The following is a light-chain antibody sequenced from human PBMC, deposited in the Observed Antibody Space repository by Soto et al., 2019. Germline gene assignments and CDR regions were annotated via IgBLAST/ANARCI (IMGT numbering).Light chain of an antibody. CDR1: QRVFYSSNNKNY. J-gene: IGKJ5*01. Sequence: DIVMTQSPDSLAVSLGVRATINCKSSQRVFYSSNNKNYLAWYQRKPGQPPKLLIYWASTRESGVPDRFSGSGSGTDFTLTISSLQAEDVAVYYCQQYYSTPITFGQGTRLEIK. CDR3: QQYYSTPIT. CDR2: WAS. V-gene: IGKV4-1*01.